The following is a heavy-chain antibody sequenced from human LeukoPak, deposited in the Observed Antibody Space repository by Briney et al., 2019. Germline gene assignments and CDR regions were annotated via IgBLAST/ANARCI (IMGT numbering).Heavy chain of an antibody. Sequence: GGSLRLSCAASGFTFSNYAMSWVRQAPGEGLKWVSTISGTGDTTYYADSLKGRLTISRDNSKNTLYLQMSSLRADDTAVYYCTKGGWGTVLDYWGQGTLVTVSS. D-gene: IGHD3-10*01. V-gene: IGHV3-23*01. J-gene: IGHJ4*02. CDR1: GFTFSNYA. CDR2: ISGTGDTT. CDR3: TKGGWGTVLDY.